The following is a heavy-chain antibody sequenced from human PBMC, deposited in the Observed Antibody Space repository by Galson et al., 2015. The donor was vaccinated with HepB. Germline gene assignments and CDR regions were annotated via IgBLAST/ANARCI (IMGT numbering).Heavy chain of an antibody. J-gene: IGHJ4*02. Sequence: SLRLSCAASGFSFSSYAMSWVRQAPGKGLEWVSAISGSGGTTYYADSVKGRFTISRDNSENTLYLQMNSLRAEDTAVYYCAKTAAIVVVTAAIPTGSAIDCWGQGTLVTVSS. CDR1: GFSFSSYA. CDR3: AKTAAIVVVTAAIPTGSAIDC. CDR2: ISGSGGTT. V-gene: IGHV3-23*01. D-gene: IGHD2-2*02.